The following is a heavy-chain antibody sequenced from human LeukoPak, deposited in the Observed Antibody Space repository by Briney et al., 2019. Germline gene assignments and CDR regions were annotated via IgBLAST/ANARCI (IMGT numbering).Heavy chain of an antibody. CDR2: ITGNGVST. CDR1: GFTFNTYA. V-gene: IGHV3-23*01. CDR3: ARGYDYGTWDY. J-gene: IGHJ4*02. D-gene: IGHD4-17*01. Sequence: GGSLRLSCAASGFTFNTYAMAWVRQAPGKGLEWVSSITGNGVSTYYADSVKGRFTISRDNSKSTLYLQMNSLRGDDTAVYHCARGYDYGTWDYWGQGTLVTVSS.